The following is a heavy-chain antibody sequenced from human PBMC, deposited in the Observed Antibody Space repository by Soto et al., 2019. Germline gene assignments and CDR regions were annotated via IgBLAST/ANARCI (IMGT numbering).Heavy chain of an antibody. CDR2: IIPIFGTA. D-gene: IGHD2-15*01. Sequence: GASVKVSCKASGGTFSSYAISWVRQAPGQGLEWMGGIIPIFGTANYAQKFQGRVTITADKSTSTAYMELSSLRSEDTAVYYCISHSPEDMIRTWGQGTLVTVSS. J-gene: IGHJ4*02. CDR1: GGTFSSYA. V-gene: IGHV1-69*06. CDR3: ISHSPEDMIRT.